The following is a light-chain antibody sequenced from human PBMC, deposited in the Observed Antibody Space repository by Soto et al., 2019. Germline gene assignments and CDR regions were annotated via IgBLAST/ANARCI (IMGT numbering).Light chain of an antibody. Sequence: QSVLTQPPSVSGAPGQRVTISCTGSSSNIGAGYDVHWYQQLPGTAPKLLIYVNSNRPSGVPDRFSGSKSGTSASLAITGLQAEDEADYYCHSFDSSLSGSVFGGGTKVTVL. CDR1: SSNIGAGYD. CDR2: VNS. J-gene: IGLJ2*01. CDR3: HSFDSSLSGSV. V-gene: IGLV1-40*01.